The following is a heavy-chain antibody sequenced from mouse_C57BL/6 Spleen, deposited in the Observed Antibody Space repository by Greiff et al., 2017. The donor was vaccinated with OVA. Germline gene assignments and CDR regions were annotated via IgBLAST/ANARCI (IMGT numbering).Heavy chain of an antibody. CDR2: INPNNGGT. V-gene: IGHV1-22*01. CDR1: GYTFTDYN. D-gene: IGHD2-5*01. J-gene: IGHJ3*01. CDR3: AREDYSKHWFAY. Sequence: EVQLQQSGPELVKPGASVKMSCKASGYTFTDYNMHWVKQSHGKSLEWIGYINPNNGGTSYNQKFKGKATLTVNKSSSTAYMELRSLTSEDSAVYYCAREDYSKHWFAYWGQGTLVTVSA.